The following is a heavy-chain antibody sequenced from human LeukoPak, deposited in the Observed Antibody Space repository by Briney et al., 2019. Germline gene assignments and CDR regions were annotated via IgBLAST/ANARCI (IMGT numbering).Heavy chain of an antibody. Sequence: GGSLRLSCAASGFTFSNYWMSWVRQAPGKGLEWVANIKQDGSEKCYVDSVKGRFTISRDNAKNSLYLQMNSLRAEDAAVYYCARDRWELLSNSYHYCGLDVWGQGTTVTVSS. CDR2: IKQDGSEK. CDR1: GFTFSNYW. CDR3: ARDRWELLSNSYHYCGLDV. V-gene: IGHV3-7*01. J-gene: IGHJ6*02. D-gene: IGHD2-15*01.